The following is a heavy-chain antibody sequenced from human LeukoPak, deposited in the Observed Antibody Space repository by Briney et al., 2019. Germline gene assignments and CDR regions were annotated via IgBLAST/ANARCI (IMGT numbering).Heavy chain of an antibody. D-gene: IGHD1-26*01. CDR1: GVSISSGSNY. Sequence: PSETLSLTCRVSGVSISSGSNYWGWIRQPPGKTLEWIVSIYSSGSTYYNSSLKSRVIILIDTAKNHYSLKLSSVTAADTAVYYCARLLGKAGAFDIWGQGTMVTVSS. CDR3: ARLLGKAGAFDI. J-gene: IGHJ3*02. CDR2: IYSSGST. V-gene: IGHV4-39*07.